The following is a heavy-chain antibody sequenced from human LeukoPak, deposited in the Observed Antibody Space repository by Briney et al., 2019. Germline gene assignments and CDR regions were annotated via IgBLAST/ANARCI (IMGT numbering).Heavy chain of an antibody. CDR2: ISGSGGST. V-gene: IGHV3-23*01. Sequence: GGSLRLSCAASGFTFSSYAMSWVRQAPGKGLEWVSAISGSGGSTYYADSVKGRFTISRDNSKNTLYLLMNSLRAEDTAVYYCAKVIVVVITNDAFDIWGQGTVVTVSS. CDR3: AKVIVVVITNDAFDI. CDR1: GFTFSSYA. J-gene: IGHJ3*02. D-gene: IGHD3-22*01.